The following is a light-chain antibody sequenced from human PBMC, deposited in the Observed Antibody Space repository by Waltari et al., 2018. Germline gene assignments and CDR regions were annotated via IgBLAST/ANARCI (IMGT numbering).Light chain of an antibody. J-gene: IGLJ3*02. CDR3: CSYTGSSTRV. V-gene: IGLV2-14*01. CDR2: DVP. CDR1: SSDVGGYNY. Sequence: QSALTQPASVSGSPGPSITISCPGTSSDVGGYNYVSWYQQHPGKAPKLVIFDVPKRPSGVSNRFSGSKSGNTASLTISGLQAEDEADYYCCSYTGSSTRVFGGGTKLTVL.